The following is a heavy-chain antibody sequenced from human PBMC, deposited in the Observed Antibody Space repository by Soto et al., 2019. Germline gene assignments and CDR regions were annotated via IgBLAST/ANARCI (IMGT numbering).Heavy chain of an antibody. V-gene: IGHV1-3*01. J-gene: IGHJ5*02. CDR2: INAGNGNT. Sequence: ASVKVSCKASGYTFTSYAMHWVRQAPGQRLEWMGWINAGNGNTKYSQKFQGRVTITRDTSASTAYMELSSLRSEDTAVYYCARGLRITIFGVVRGNWFDPWGQGTLVTVSS. CDR1: GYTFTSYA. CDR3: ARGLRITIFGVVRGNWFDP. D-gene: IGHD3-3*01.